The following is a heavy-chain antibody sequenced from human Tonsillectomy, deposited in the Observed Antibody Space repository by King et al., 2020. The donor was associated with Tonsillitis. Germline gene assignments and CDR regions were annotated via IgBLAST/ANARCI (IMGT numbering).Heavy chain of an antibody. CDR1: GGSISRYY. CDR3: ARHDRSVSVAGTFDY. D-gene: IGHD6-19*01. V-gene: IGHV4-59*08. J-gene: IGHJ4*02. CDR2: IYYSGST. Sequence: LQLQESGPGLVKPSETLSLTCTVSGGSISRYYWSWIRQPPGKGLEWIGYIYYSGSTNYNPSLKSRVTISVDTSKNPFSLNLSSVTAADTAVYYCARHDRSVSVAGTFDYWGQGTLVTVSS.